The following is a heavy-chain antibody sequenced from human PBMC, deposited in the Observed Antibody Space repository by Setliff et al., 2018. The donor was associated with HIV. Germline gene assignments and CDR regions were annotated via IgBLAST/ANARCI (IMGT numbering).Heavy chain of an antibody. CDR1: GSSISGHF. V-gene: IGHV4-59*11. CDR2: IYTTGST. J-gene: IGHJ3*02. Sequence: SETLSLTCTVSGSSISGHFWTWIRQPPGKGLEWTGYIYTTGSTNYNPSLTSRVTISVDTSKNKFSLKMRSVTAADTAVYYCARVPPEYSSSSQAFDIWGQGTKVTVSS. CDR3: ARVPPEYSSSSQAFDI. D-gene: IGHD6-6*01.